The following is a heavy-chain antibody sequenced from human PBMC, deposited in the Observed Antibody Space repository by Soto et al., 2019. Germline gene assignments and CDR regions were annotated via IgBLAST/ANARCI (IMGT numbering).Heavy chain of an antibody. CDR2: IYYSGST. J-gene: IGHJ4*02. D-gene: IGHD3-16*02. CDR1: GGSISSSSYY. CDR3: ARGSSYDYVWGSYRHPIDY. V-gene: IGHV4-39*01. Sequence: TSETLSLTCTVSGGSISSSSYYWGWIRQPPGKGLEWIGSIYYSGSTYYNPSLKSRVTISVDTSKNQFSLKLSSVTAADTAVYYCARGSSYDYVWGSYRHPIDYWGQGTLVTVSS.